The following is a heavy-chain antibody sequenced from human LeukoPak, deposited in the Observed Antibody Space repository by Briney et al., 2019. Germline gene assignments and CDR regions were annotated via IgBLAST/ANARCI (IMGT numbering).Heavy chain of an antibody. V-gene: IGHV3-30*02. CDR3: AKGYSGSYWAVDS. CDR2: IRYDESRK. D-gene: IGHD1-26*01. J-gene: IGHJ4*02. CDR1: GFTFDQYG. Sequence: GGSLRLSCAASGFTFDQYGMQWVRQAPGKGLEWVAFIRYDESRKYYADSVKGRFTISRDNSKNTEDLQMNSLRAEDSALYYCAKGYSGSYWAVDSWGQGTLVTVSS.